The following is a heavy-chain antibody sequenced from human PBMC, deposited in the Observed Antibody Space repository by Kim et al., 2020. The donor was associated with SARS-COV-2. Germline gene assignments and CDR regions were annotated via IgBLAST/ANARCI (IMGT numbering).Heavy chain of an antibody. CDR3: ARDLIAVAGTGYYYYSGM. V-gene: IGHV4-59*01. CDR2: IYYSGST. Sequence: SETLSLTCSVSGGSISNYYWSWIRQPPGKGLEWIGYIYYSGSTNYNPSLKSRVTISVDTSKNQFSLMLSSVTAADAAVYYCARDLIAVAGTGYYYYSGM. D-gene: IGHD6-19*01. J-gene: IGHJ6*01. CDR1: GGSISNYY.